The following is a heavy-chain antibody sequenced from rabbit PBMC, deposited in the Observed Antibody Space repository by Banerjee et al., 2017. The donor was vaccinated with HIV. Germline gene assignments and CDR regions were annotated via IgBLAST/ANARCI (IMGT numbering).Heavy chain of an antibody. D-gene: IGHD3-1*01. CDR2: IYGGSSGST. Sequence: QSLEESGGGLVQPEGSLTLTCTASGFSFSDIYDMCWVRQAPGKGLEWIACIYGGSSGSTYYASWAKGRFTISKTSSTTVTLQMTSLTAADTATYFCARQTFGSDFNLWGPGTLVTVS. CDR1: GFSFSDIYD. J-gene: IGHJ4*01. V-gene: IGHV1S40*01. CDR3: ARQTFGSDFNL.